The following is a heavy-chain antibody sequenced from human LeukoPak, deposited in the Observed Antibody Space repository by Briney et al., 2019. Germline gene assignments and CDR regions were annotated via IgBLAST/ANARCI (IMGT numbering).Heavy chain of an antibody. CDR3: ARDLDLRRDGYLFDY. D-gene: IGHD5-24*01. CDR1: GFTFSSYW. V-gene: IGHV3-74*01. J-gene: IGHJ4*02. CDR2: INSDGSST. Sequence: PGGSLRLSCAASGFTFSSYWMHWVRQAPGKGLVWVSRINSDGSSTSYADSVKGRFTISRDNSKNTLYLQMNSLRAEDTAVYYCARDLDLRRDGYLFDYWGQGTLVTVSS.